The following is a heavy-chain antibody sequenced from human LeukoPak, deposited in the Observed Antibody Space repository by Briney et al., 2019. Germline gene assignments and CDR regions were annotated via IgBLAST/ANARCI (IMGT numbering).Heavy chain of an antibody. J-gene: IGHJ6*03. CDR2: INPGGGST. Sequence: GASVKVSCKASGYTFTSYYMHWVRQAPGQGLEWMGIINPGGGSTSYAQKFQGRVTMTRDMSTSTVYMELSSLRSEDTAVYYCARSVHSDGGYYYYCMDVWGKGTTVTVSS. CDR1: GYTFTSYY. D-gene: IGHD3-10*01. CDR3: ARSVHSDGGYYYYCMDV. V-gene: IGHV1-46*01.